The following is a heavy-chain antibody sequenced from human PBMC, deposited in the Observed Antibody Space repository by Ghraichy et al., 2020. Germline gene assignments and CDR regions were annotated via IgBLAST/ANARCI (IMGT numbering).Heavy chain of an antibody. J-gene: IGHJ5*02. CDR2: INHSGST. D-gene: IGHD4-11*01. CDR3: ARNSNYVINWFDP. CDR1: GGSFSGYY. V-gene: IGHV4-34*01. Sequence: SETLSLTCAVYGGSFSGYYWSWIRQPPGKGLEWIGEINHSGSTNYNPSLKSRVTISVDTSKNQFSLKLSSVTAAVTAVYYCARNSNYVINWFDPWGQGTLVTVSS.